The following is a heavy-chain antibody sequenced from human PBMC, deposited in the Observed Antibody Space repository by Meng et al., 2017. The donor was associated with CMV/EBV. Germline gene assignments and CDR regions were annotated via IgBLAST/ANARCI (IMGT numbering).Heavy chain of an antibody. CDR2: MNPNSGNT. J-gene: IGHJ6*02. D-gene: IGHD3-3*01. CDR3: AGDSTYYDFGSGYSSGMDV. V-gene: IGHV1-8*01. CDR1: GYTFTSYD. Sequence: ASVKVSCKASGYTFTSYDINWVRQATGQGLEWMGWMNPNSGNTGYAQKFQGRVTMTRNTSISTAYMELSSLRSEDTAVYYCAGDSTYYDFGSGYSSGMDVWGQGTTVTVSS.